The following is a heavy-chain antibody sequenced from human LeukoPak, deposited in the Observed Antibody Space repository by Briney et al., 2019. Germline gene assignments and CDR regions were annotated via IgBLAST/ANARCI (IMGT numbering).Heavy chain of an antibody. D-gene: IGHD6-13*01. Sequence: GGSLRLSCAASGFTFDDYAMHWVRQAPGKGLEWVSGISWNSGSIGYADSVKGRFTISRDNAKNSLYLQMNSLRAEDTALYYCAKDIGPGTASATGEYFQHWGQGTLVTVSS. CDR1: GFTFDDYA. CDR3: AKDIGPGTASATGEYFQH. V-gene: IGHV3-9*01. CDR2: ISWNSGSI. J-gene: IGHJ1*01.